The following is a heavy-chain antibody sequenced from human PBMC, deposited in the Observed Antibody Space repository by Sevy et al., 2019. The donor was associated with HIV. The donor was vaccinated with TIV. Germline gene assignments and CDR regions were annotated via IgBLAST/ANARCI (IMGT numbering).Heavy chain of an antibody. J-gene: IGHJ3*02. Sequence: GGSLRLSCVGSGFTFSGNSMNWVRQAPGKGLEWVSSISSSSNYIYYRDSLKGRFTISRDNAKNSLYLQMNRLRADGTVMYYFARDRDMVTVGVGEAFDIWGQGTMVTVSS. CDR1: GFTFSGNS. CDR3: ARDRDMVTVGVGEAFDI. V-gene: IGHV3-21*01. D-gene: IGHD3-16*01. CDR2: ISSSSNYI.